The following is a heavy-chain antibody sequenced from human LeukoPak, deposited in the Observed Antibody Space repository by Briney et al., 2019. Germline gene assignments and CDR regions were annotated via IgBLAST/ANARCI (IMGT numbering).Heavy chain of an antibody. CDR2: IYSIYSGGDT. V-gene: IGHV3-53*01. CDR3: VRHYNTGYYFDY. Sequence: GGSLRLSCAASGFTVSSNSMSWVRQTPGKGLEWVSVIYSIYSGGDTYYADSVKGRFTISRDTSRNALYLQMNSLRAEDTAMYFWVRHYNTGYYFDYWGQGTLANGSS. J-gene: IGHJ4*02. D-gene: IGHD3-9*01. CDR1: GFTVSSNS.